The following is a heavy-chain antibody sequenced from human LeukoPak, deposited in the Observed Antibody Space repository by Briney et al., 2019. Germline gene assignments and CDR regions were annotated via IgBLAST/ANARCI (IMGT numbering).Heavy chain of an antibody. V-gene: IGHV4-39*01. CDR3: ARHGPFYSSDRSPFQH. CDR2: FYYSGST. D-gene: IGHD6-19*01. CDR1: GGSIRSSTYY. Sequence: PSETLSLTCSVSGGSIRSSTYYWGWIRQPPGKGLECIGSFYYSGSTFYNPSLKSRVTISVDTSKNQFSLRLSSVTAADTAVYYCARHGPFYSSDRSPFQHWGQGTLVTVSS. J-gene: IGHJ1*01.